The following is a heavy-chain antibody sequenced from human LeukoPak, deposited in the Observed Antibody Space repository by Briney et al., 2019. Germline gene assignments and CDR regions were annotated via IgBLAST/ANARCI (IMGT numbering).Heavy chain of an antibody. D-gene: IGHD1-26*01. CDR1: GGSFSGYY. V-gene: IGHV4-34*01. CDR3: ARGRGGSYRSGRAFDI. Sequence: PSETLSLTCAVYGGSFSGYYWSWIRQPPGKGLEWIGEINHSGSTNYNPSLKSRVTISVDTSKNQFSLKLSSVTAADTAVYYCARGRGGSYRSGRAFDIWGQGTMVTASS. CDR2: INHSGST. J-gene: IGHJ3*02.